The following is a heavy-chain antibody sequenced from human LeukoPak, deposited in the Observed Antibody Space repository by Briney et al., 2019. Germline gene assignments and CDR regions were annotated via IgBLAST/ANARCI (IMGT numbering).Heavy chain of an antibody. Sequence: TSETLSLTCTVSGASISGSRYYWGWIRQPPGKGLEWIGNIYYIGSTYYNASLKRRVTISIDTSKNQFSLKLSSVTAADTAVYYCARERREQLLPPYTRSVTYFDYWGQGTLVTVSS. J-gene: IGHJ4*02. V-gene: IGHV4-39*07. CDR3: ARERREQLLPPYTRSVTYFDY. D-gene: IGHD2-2*01. CDR1: GASISGSRYY. CDR2: IYYIGST.